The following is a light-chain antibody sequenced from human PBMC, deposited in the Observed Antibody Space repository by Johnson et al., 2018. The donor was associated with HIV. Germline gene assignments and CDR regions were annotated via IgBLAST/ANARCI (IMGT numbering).Light chain of an antibody. CDR1: SSNIGNNY. J-gene: IGLJ1*01. V-gene: IGLV1-51*01. CDR2: DNY. CDR3: GTWESSLRTGF. Sequence: QSVLTQPPSVSAAPGQKVTISCSGSSSNIGNNYVSWYQQVPGTAPKLLIYDNYKRPSGIPDRFSGSKSGTSATLAITGLQTGDEADYYFGTWESSLRTGFFGTGTKVTVL.